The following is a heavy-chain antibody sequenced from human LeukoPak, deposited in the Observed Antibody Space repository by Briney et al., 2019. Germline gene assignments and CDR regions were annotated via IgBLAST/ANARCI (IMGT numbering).Heavy chain of an antibody. Sequence: SETLSLTCTVSGGSISSSSYYWGWIRQPPGKGLEWIGSIYYSGSTYYNPSLKSRVTISVDTSKNQFSLKLSSVTAADTAMYYCARDDCSSTGCYRGIDYWGQGTLVTVSS. V-gene: IGHV4-39*07. J-gene: IGHJ4*02. CDR2: IYYSGST. CDR3: ARDDCSSTGCYRGIDY. D-gene: IGHD2-2*02. CDR1: GGSISSSSYY.